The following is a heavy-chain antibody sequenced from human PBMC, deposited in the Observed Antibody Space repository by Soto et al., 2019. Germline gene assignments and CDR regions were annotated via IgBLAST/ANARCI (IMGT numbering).Heavy chain of an antibody. CDR3: ARTSYDILTGRLDAFDI. D-gene: IGHD3-9*01. Sequence: LSLTCTVSGGSINNGGYSWSWLRQPPGKGLEWIGYISHGGNTYYNPSLRSRVIMSIDKSKNHFSLGLKSVTAADTATYYCARTSYDILTGRLDAFDIWGQGTMVTVSS. J-gene: IGHJ3*02. CDR1: GGSINNGGYS. V-gene: IGHV4-30-2*01. CDR2: ISHGGNT.